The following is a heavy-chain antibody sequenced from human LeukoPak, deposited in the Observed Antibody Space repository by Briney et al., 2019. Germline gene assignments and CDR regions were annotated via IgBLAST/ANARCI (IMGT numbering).Heavy chain of an antibody. J-gene: IGHJ2*01. CDR3: ARERRGSSRRYFDL. Sequence: TSETLSLTCTVSGGSISSYYWSWIRQPPGKGLEWIGYIYYSGSTNYNPSLKSRVTISVDTSKNQFSLKLSSVTAADTAVYYCARERRGSSRRYFDLWGRGTLVTVSS. CDR1: GGSISSYY. CDR2: IYYSGST. D-gene: IGHD6-13*01. V-gene: IGHV4-59*01.